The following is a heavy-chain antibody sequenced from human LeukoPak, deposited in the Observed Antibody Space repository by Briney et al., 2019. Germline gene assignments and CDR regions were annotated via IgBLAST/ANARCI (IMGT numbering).Heavy chain of an antibody. CDR2: INQGGSVK. V-gene: IGHV3-7*01. Sequence: GGSLRLSGAASGFTLRSYWMSWVRQAPGKGLERVANINQGGSVKYYVDSVKGRFTISRDDAKNSLYVQMNSLRDEDTAVYYCARVGYSGWNLEYWGQGTLVTVSS. CDR1: GFTLRSYW. J-gene: IGHJ4*02. CDR3: ARVGYSGWNLEY. D-gene: IGHD5-12*01.